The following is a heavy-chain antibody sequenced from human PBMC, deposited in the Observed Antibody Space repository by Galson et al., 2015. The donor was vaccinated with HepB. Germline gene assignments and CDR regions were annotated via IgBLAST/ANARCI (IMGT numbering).Heavy chain of an antibody. J-gene: IGHJ4*02. CDR2: IKQDGSEK. V-gene: IGHV3-7*01. Sequence: SLRLSCAASGFSFSRYWMSWVRQTPGKGLEWVANIKQDGSEKYYVDSAKGRFTISRDNAKNSLHLQMDSLRAEDTAVYYCAREGICCSGDTCYAQDYFDSWGQGTLVTVSS. D-gene: IGHD2-15*01. CDR1: GFSFSRYW. CDR3: AREGICCSGDTCYAQDYFDS.